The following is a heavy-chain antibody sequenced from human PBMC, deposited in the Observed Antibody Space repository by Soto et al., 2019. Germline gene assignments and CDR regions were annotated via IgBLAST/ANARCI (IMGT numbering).Heavy chain of an antibody. D-gene: IGHD2-2*01. J-gene: IGHJ6*02. CDR1: GGTFSSYA. Sequence: SVKVSCKASGGTFSSYAISWVRQAPGQGLEWMGGIIPIFGTANYAQKFQGRVTITADESTSTAYMELSSLRSEDTAVYYCARGGSCSSTSCYRGYYYYYYGMDVWGQGTTVTVS. CDR2: IIPIFGTA. CDR3: ARGGSCSSTSCYRGYYYYYYGMDV. V-gene: IGHV1-69*13.